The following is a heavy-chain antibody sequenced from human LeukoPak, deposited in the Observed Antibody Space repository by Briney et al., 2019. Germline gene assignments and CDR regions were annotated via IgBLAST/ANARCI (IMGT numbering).Heavy chain of an antibody. V-gene: IGHV1-69*13. Sequence: AASVKVSCKASGGTFRSVAVSWVRQAPGQGLEWMGGIIPIFGTANYAQKFQGRVTITADESTSTAYMELSSLRSEDTAVYYCARARYDYVWGSYRYTQYYYYYGMDVWAKGTTVTVSS. CDR1: GGTFRSVA. D-gene: IGHD3-16*02. CDR3: ARARYDYVWGSYRYTQYYYYYGMDV. J-gene: IGHJ6*04. CDR2: IIPIFGTA.